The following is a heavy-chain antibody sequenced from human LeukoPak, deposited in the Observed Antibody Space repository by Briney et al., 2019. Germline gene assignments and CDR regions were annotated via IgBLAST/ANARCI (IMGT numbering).Heavy chain of an antibody. J-gene: IGHJ4*02. CDR3: ARQAEGADY. Sequence: GESLKISCKGSGYSLTKDWIAWVRQMPGKGLEWMGMIYLGDSDATYSPSFQGQVTISADKSTTTAYLQWSSLKASDTAMYYCARQAEGADYWGQGTRVTVSS. V-gene: IGHV5-51*01. D-gene: IGHD4/OR15-4a*01. CDR1: GYSLTKDW. CDR2: IYLGDSDA.